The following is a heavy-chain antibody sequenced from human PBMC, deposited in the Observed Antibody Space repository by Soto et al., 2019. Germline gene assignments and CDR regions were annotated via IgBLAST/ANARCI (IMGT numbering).Heavy chain of an antibody. D-gene: IGHD6-13*01. CDR3: APSAIAAAGMEYYFDY. CDR1: GYSFSSYG. J-gene: IGHJ4*02. V-gene: IGHV1-2*02. Sequence: ASVKVSCKASGYSFSSYGVSWVRQAPGQGLEWMGWINPYSGGTNNAQKFQGRVTMTRDTSTSTDYMELSRLRSDDTAVYYCAPSAIAAAGMEYYFDYWGQGTLVTVSS. CDR2: INPYSGGT.